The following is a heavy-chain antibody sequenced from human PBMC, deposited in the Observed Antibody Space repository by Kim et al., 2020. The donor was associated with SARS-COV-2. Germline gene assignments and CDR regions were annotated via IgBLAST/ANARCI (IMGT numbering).Heavy chain of an antibody. CDR1: GFTFSNSD. CDR3: ARGSGNFDC. D-gene: IGHD3-3*01. Sequence: GGSLRLSCAASGFTFSNSDMTWVRQAPGKGLEWVSGISGGGGSTYYADSVKGRFTISRDNSQNTLYLQMNSLRAEDTAVYYCARGSGNFDCWGQGTLVTVSS. V-gene: IGHV3-23*01. J-gene: IGHJ4*02. CDR2: ISGGGGST.